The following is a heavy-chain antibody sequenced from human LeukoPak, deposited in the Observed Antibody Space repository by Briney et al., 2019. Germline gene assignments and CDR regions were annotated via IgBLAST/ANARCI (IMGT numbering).Heavy chain of an antibody. D-gene: IGHD1-26*01. CDR1: GFTFSNYW. CDR3: ATTNVAIVGATNFDY. Sequence: GGSLRLSCAASGFTFSNYWMHWVRQTPGEGLVCVSLIKGDGSSTTYADSVEGRFTISRDNAKNTVYLQMNSLRAEDTAVYYCATTNVAIVGATNFDYWGQGTLVTVSS. J-gene: IGHJ4*02. CDR2: IKGDGSST. V-gene: IGHV3-74*01.